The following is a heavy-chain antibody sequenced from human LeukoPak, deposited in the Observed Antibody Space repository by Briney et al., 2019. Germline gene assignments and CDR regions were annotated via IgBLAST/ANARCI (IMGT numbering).Heavy chain of an antibody. J-gene: IGHJ4*02. Sequence: KTSETLSLTCAVYGGSFSGYYWSWIRQPPGKGLEWIGEINHSGSTNYNPSLKSRVTISVDTSKNQFSLKLSSVTAADTAVCYCARRRGYSGYDWKLDYWGQGTLVTVSS. CDR2: INHSGST. V-gene: IGHV4-34*01. CDR1: GGSFSGYY. CDR3: ARRRGYSGYDWKLDY. D-gene: IGHD5-12*01.